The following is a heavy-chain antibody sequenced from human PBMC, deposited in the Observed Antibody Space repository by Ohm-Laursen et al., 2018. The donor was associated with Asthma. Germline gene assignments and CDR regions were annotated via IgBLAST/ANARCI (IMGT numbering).Heavy chain of an antibody. CDR1: GYTFSRYS. CDR3: ARATVVVAAYLDS. CDR2: ISTASTFI. V-gene: IGHV3-21*01. D-gene: IGHD2-15*01. J-gene: IGHJ4*02. Sequence: GSLRLSCAASGYTFSRYSIHWVRQIPGKGLEWVASISTASTFIYYADSVRGRFTTSRDNARNSVYLQMNSLRAEDTAVYYCARATVVVAAYLDSWGQGSLVTVSA.